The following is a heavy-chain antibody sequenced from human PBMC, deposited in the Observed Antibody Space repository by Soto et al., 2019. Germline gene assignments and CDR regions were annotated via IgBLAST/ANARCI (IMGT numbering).Heavy chain of an antibody. V-gene: IGHV3-33*01. D-gene: IGHD6-13*01. J-gene: IGHJ6*02. CDR3: AREYSSSWSDYYYYGMDV. CDR2: IWYDGSNK. CDR1: GFTFSSYG. Sequence: QVQLVESGGGVVQPGRSLRLSCAASGFTFSSYGMHWVRQAPGKGLEWVAVIWYDGSNKYYADSVKGRFTISRDNSKNTLYLQMNSLRAEDTAVYYCAREYSSSWSDYYYYGMDVWGQGTTVTVSS.